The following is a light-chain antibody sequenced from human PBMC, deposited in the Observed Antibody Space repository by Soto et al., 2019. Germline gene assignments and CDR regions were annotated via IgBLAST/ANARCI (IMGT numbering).Light chain of an antibody. CDR1: QSISSD. Sequence: EIVMTQSPATLSVSPGERATLSCRVSQSISSDLAWYQQKPGQAPRLLIYGASTRATDIPARISGSGSGTDFTLTISSLQSEDFAVYYCQQYNKWPPQYTFGQGTKLEIK. V-gene: IGKV3-15*01. J-gene: IGKJ2*01. CDR2: GAS. CDR3: QQYNKWPPQYT.